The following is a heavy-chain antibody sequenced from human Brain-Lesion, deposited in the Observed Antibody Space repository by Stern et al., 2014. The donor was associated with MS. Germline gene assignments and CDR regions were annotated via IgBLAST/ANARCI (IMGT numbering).Heavy chain of an antibody. J-gene: IGHJ4*02. Sequence: QLVQSGGGVVQPGRSLRLSCEASGFSFDDHGMHWVRQAPGKGLEWVAGITWNSGTIAYADSVKGRFTISRDDAKNSLYLHMNGLRAEDTALYYCAKDMMDYFGSGTFGSFDHWGQGTLVTVSS. CDR3: AKDMMDYFGSGTFGSFDH. CDR1: GFSFDDHG. CDR2: ITWNSGTI. D-gene: IGHD3-10*01. V-gene: IGHV3-9*01.